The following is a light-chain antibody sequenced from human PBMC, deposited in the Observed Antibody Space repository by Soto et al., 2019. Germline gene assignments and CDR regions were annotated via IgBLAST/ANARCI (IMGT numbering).Light chain of an antibody. CDR2: KAS. J-gene: IGKJ2*01. V-gene: IGKV1-5*03. CDR1: QSISSW. CDR3: QQYNSYSPL. Sequence: DIQMTQSPSTLSASVGDRVTITCRASQSISSWLAWYQQKPGKAPKLLIYKASSLDSGVPSRFSGRGCGTEFTLTISSLQPADFATYYCQQYNSYSPLFGQGTKLEIK.